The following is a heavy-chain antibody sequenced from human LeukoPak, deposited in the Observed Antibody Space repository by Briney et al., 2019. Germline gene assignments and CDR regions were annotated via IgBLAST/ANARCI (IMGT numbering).Heavy chain of an antibody. D-gene: IGHD1-7*01. J-gene: IGHJ6*02. CDR1: GGTFSSYA. CDR2: FIPIFGTA. CDR3: ATWNYDPEYYYYGMDV. V-gene: IGHV1-69*13. Sequence: SVKVSCKASGGTFSSYAISWVRQAPGQGLEWMGGFIPIFGTANYAQKFQGRVTITADESTSTAYMELSSLRSEDTAVYYCATWNYDPEYYYYGMDVWGQGTTVTVSS.